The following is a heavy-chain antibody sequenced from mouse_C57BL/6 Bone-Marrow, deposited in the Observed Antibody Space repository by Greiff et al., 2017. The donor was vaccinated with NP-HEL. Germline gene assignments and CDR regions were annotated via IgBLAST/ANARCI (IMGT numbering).Heavy chain of an antibody. CDR1: GFSLTSYG. J-gene: IGHJ4*01. CDR3: ASLGGLYYYAMDY. Sequence: VMLVESGPGLVQPSQSLSITCTVSGFSLTSYGVHWVRQSPGKGLEWLGVIWSGGSTDYNAAFISRLSISKDNSKSQVFFKMNSLQADDTAIYYCASLGGLYYYAMDYWGQGTSVTVSS. CDR2: IWSGGST. D-gene: IGHD3-3*01. V-gene: IGHV2-2*01.